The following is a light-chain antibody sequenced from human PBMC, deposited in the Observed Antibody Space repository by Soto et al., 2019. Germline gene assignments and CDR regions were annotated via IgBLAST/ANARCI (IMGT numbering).Light chain of an antibody. J-gene: IGKJ1*01. CDR3: QQYNSYWT. CDR1: QSISSW. CDR2: KAS. V-gene: IGKV1-5*03. Sequence: DIQFTQSPSTLSASVGDRVTITCRASQSISSWLAWYQQKPGKAPKLLIYKASSLESGVPSRFSGSGSGTEFTLTISSLQPDDFATYYCQQYNSYWTFGQGTKVDIK.